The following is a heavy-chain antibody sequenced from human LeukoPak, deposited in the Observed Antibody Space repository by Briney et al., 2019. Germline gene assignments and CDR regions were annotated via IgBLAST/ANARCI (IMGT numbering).Heavy chain of an antibody. D-gene: IGHD6-19*01. CDR1: AGFTFSDYW. J-gene: IGHJ4*02. CDR3: VNGIGWLPDY. CDR2: IKQDGREK. Sequence: PGGSLRLSCAASAGFTFSDYWMNWVRQAPGKGLEWVAIIKQDGREKLYVDSVKGRFTISRDNAKSSLYLQMSSLRAEDTAVYYCVNGIGWLPDYWGRGTLVTVSS. V-gene: IGHV3-7*03.